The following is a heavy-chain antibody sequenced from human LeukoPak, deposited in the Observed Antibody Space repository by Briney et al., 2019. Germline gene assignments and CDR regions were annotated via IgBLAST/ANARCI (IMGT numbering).Heavy chain of an antibody. J-gene: IGHJ1*01. Sequence: GASVTVSCKASGYTFTGYYMHWVRQAPGQGLEWMGWINPNSGDTNYVQKFQGRVTMTRDTSITTAYMELSRLRSDDTAVYYCARTLTVGAAEYFQHWGLGTLVTVSS. CDR2: INPNSGDT. CDR1: GYTFTGYY. D-gene: IGHD1-26*01. CDR3: ARTLTVGAAEYFQH. V-gene: IGHV1-2*02.